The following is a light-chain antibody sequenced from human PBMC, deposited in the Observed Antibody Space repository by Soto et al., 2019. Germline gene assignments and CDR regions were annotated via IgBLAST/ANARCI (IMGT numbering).Light chain of an antibody. V-gene: IGLV6-57*04. CDR2: EDN. CDR3: QSYDSSNRVV. CDR1: SGSIASNY. Sequence: NFMLTQPHSVSESPGKTVTTSCTRSSGSIASNYVQWYQQRPGSAPTTVIFEDNQRPSGVPDRFSGSIDISSNSASLTISGLKTEDEADYHCQSYDSSNRVVFGGGTKLTVL. J-gene: IGLJ2*01.